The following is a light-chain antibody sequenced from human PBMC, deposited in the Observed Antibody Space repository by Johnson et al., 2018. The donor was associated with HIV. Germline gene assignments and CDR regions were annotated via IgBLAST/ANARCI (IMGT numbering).Light chain of an antibody. CDR3: GTWDSRLSLPYV. V-gene: IGLV1-51*02. CDR1: SSNIGNNY. Sequence: QSVLTQPPSVSAAPGQKVTISCSGSSSNIGNNYVSWYQQLPGTAPKLLIYENNKRPSGIPDRFSGSKSGTSATLGITGLQTGDEADYYCGTWDSRLSLPYVFGTGTKVTVL. J-gene: IGLJ1*01. CDR2: ENN.